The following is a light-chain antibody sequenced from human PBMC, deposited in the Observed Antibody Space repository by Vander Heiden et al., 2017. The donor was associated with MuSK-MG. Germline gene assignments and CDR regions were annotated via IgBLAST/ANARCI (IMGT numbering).Light chain of an antibody. CDR1: QAISNY. J-gene: IGKJ2*01. CDR2: SAS. V-gene: IGKV1-16*02. Sequence: DNQMNQSTPSLSASLRDSVTITCRASQAISNYLAWFQQKPGKAPKSLIYSASRLQPGVPAKFSGSGSGTDFTLTISNLQPEDFAIYYCQQYNTYPFTFGQGTKLEI. CDR3: QQYNTYPFT.